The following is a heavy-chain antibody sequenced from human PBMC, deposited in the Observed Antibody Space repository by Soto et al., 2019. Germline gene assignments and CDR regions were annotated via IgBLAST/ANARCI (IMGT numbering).Heavy chain of an antibody. CDR1: GFTFSDYY. CDR3: ARLLYDFWSGYYRRGPLDV. J-gene: IGHJ6*02. Sequence: GGSLRLSCAVSGFTFSDYYMTWIRQAPGKGLEWVSYISSSTSHTNYADSVKGRFTISRDNAKNSLFLQMNSLRDEDTAVYYCARLLYDFWSGYYRRGPLDVWGQGTTVTSP. CDR2: ISSSTSHT. V-gene: IGHV3-11*06. D-gene: IGHD3-3*01.